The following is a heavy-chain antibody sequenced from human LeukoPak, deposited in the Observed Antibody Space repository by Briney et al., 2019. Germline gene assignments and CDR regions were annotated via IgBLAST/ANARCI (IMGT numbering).Heavy chain of an antibody. Sequence: PGGSLRLSCAASGFTFSNYGMHWVRQAPGKGLEWVAFIRYDGSNNYYADSVKGRFTISRDNSKNTLYLQMNSLGAEDTAVYYCARPGQYCSGGSCFRGYYFDYWGQGTLVAVSS. CDR1: GFTFSNYG. J-gene: IGHJ4*02. CDR3: ARPGQYCSGGSCFRGYYFDY. D-gene: IGHD2-15*01. V-gene: IGHV3-30*02. CDR2: IRYDGSNN.